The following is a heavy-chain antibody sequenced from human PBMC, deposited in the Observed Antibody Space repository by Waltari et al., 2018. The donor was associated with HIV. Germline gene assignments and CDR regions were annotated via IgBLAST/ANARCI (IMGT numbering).Heavy chain of an antibody. Sequence: QVQLVQSGTEVKKPGASVKVYCKASGYPFTQSGISWVRQAPGQGLEWMGWTSTYNLNTNYAQKFQGRITLTRDTSTSTVYMELMSLTSDDTAVYYCAREGFCRGGSCYSGAVDIWGQGTLVTVSS. CDR3: AREGFCRGGSCYSGAVDI. CDR1: GYPFTQSG. J-gene: IGHJ3*02. V-gene: IGHV1-18*04. CDR2: TSTYNLNT. D-gene: IGHD2-15*01.